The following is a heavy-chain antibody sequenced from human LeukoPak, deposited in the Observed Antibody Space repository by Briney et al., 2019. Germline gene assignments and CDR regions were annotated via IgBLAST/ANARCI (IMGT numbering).Heavy chain of an antibody. J-gene: IGHJ4*02. Sequence: SQTLSLTCTVSGYSISSGYYWGWIRQPPGKGLEWIGSIYHSGSTYYNPSLKSRVTISVDTSKNQFSLKLSSVTAADTAVYYCARVEYSGSYLDYWGQGTLVTVSS. D-gene: IGHD1-26*01. V-gene: IGHV4-38-2*02. CDR1: GYSISSGYY. CDR3: ARVEYSGSYLDY. CDR2: IYHSGST.